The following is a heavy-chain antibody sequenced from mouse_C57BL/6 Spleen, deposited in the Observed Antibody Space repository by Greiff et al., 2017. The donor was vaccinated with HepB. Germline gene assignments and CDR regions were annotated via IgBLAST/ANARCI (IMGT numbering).Heavy chain of an antibody. CDR1: GYTFTSYW. Sequence: QVQLQQPGAELVKPGASVKLSCKASGYTFTSYWMHWVKQRPGQGLEWIGMIHPNSGSTNYNEKFKSKATLTVDKSSSTAYMQLSSLTSEDSAVYYCARTEHYGSSYAWFAYWGKGTLVTVSA. D-gene: IGHD1-1*01. CDR3: ARTEHYGSSYAWFAY. J-gene: IGHJ3*01. V-gene: IGHV1-64*01. CDR2: IHPNSGST.